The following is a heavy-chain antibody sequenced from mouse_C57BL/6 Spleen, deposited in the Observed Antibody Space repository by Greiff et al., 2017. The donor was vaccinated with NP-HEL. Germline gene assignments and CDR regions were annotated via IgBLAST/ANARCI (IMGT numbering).Heavy chain of an antibody. CDR2: ISSGGDYI. CDR1: GFTFSSYA. V-gene: IGHV5-9-1*02. CDR3: TRDRYGNSWFAY. J-gene: IGHJ3*01. D-gene: IGHD2-1*01. Sequence: EVHLVESGEGLVKPGGSLKLSCAASGFTFSSYAMSWVRQTPEKRLEWVAYISSGGDYIYYADTVKGRFTISRDNARNTLYLQMSSLKSEDTAMYYCTRDRYGNSWFAYWGQGTLVTVSA.